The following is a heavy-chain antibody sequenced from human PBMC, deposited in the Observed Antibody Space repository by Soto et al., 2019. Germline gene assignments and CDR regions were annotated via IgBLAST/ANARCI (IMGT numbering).Heavy chain of an antibody. J-gene: IGHJ4*02. CDR1: GFTFSSYA. D-gene: IGHD2-15*01. CDR3: AKRRGAGGHFDY. Sequence: GGSLRLSCAASGFTFSSYAMGWVRQGPGKGLEWVAVVSIGGSTHYADSVRGRFTISRDNSKNTLSLQMNSLTAEDTAVYFCAKRRGAGGHFDYWGQGALVTVPQ. V-gene: IGHV3-23*01. CDR2: VSIGGST.